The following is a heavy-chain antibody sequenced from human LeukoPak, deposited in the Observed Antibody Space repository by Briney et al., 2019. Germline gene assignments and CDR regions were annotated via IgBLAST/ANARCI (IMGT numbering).Heavy chain of an antibody. V-gene: IGHV1-18*01. CDR1: GYTFTSYG. J-gene: IGHJ5*02. CDR3: AREGARITMVRGLEDWFDP. CDR2: ISAYNGNT. D-gene: IGHD3-10*01. Sequence: ASVKVSCKASGYTFTSYGISWVRQAPGQGLEWMGWISAYNGNTNYAQKLQGRVTMTTDTSTSTAYMELRSLRSDDTAVYYCAREGARITMVRGLEDWFDPWGQGTLVTVSS.